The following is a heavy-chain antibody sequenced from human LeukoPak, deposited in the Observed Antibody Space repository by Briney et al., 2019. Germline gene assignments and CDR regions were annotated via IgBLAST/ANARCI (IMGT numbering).Heavy chain of an antibody. Sequence: PSETLSLTCAVYGGSFSGYYWSWIRQPPGKGLEWIGEINHSGSTNYNPSLKSRVTISVDTSKNQFSLKLSSVTAADTAVYYCARWQDAFDIWGQGTMVTVSS. J-gene: IGHJ3*02. D-gene: IGHD5-12*01. V-gene: IGHV4-34*01. CDR3: ARWQDAFDI. CDR2: INHSGST. CDR1: GGSFSGYY.